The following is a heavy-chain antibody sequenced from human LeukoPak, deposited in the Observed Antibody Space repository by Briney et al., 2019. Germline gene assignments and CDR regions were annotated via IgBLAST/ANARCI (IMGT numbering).Heavy chain of an antibody. CDR3: ARVDSGTYYMPFDY. CDR2: IYHSGTT. CDR1: GGSLIPYY. J-gene: IGHJ4*02. Sequence: PSETLSLTCTVSGGSLIPYYWSWIRQPPGKGLEWIGHIYHSGTTNYSPPLKGRATLSVDTSKNQISLRLSSVTAADTAVYFCARVDSGTYYMPFDYWGQGSLVTVSS. V-gene: IGHV4-59*01. D-gene: IGHD1-26*01.